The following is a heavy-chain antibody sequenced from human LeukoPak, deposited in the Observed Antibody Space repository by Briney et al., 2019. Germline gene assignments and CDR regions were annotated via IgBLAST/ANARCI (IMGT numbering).Heavy chain of an antibody. J-gene: IGHJ6*04. CDR1: GFTFSSHA. Sequence: GGSLRLSCAASGFTFSSHAMSWVRQAPGKGLEWVSAISGSGGSTYYADSVKGRFTISRDNSKNTLYLQMNSLRAEDTAVYYCTSVVVPAEVYYYYGMDVWGKGTTVTVSS. V-gene: IGHV3-23*01. D-gene: IGHD2-2*01. CDR3: TSVVVPAEVYYYYGMDV. CDR2: ISGSGGST.